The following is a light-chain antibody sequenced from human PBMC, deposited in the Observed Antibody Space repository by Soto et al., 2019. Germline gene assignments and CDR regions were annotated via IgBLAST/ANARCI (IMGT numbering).Light chain of an antibody. Sequence: DIQMTQSPSTLSASVGNRVTITCRASQSISGWLPWYQQKPGKAPKLLIYDASSLDSGVPSRFSGSGSGTEFTLTISSVQPDDFATYYCQQYDSYPPLTFGGGTKVDIK. CDR3: QQYDSYPPLT. J-gene: IGKJ4*01. CDR2: DAS. V-gene: IGKV1-5*01. CDR1: QSISGW.